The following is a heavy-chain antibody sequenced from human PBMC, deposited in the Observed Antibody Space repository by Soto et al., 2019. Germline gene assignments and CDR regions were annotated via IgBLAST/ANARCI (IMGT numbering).Heavy chain of an antibody. CDR1: GFTFSDYY. D-gene: IGHD3-16*01. Sequence: GGSLRLSCAGSGFTFSDYYMDWVRQVPGKGLEWVGRTRNKASSYTPEYAPSVKGRFTISRDESQDSMYLQMDSLKTEDTAVYYCARDTGGSYDYWGQGALVTV. CDR3: ARDTGGSYDY. CDR2: TRNKASSYTP. V-gene: IGHV3-72*01. J-gene: IGHJ4*02.